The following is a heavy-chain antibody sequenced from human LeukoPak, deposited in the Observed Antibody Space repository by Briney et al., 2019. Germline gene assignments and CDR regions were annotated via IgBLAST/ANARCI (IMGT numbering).Heavy chain of an antibody. Sequence: GGSLLLSCAASGFTFSNYAMTWVRQGPGKGLEWVSTVVGSGDGTFYADSVKGRFTMSRDNSKNTLYLQMSSLRAEDTAVYYCARGKAAGQVDLFDPWGQGTLVTVSS. CDR1: GFTFSNYA. CDR3: ARGKAAGQVDLFDP. V-gene: IGHV3-23*01. J-gene: IGHJ5*02. CDR2: VVGSGDGT. D-gene: IGHD6-13*01.